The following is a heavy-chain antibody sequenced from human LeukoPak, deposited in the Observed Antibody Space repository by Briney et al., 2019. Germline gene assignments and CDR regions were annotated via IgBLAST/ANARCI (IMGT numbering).Heavy chain of an antibody. J-gene: IGHJ6*03. CDR2: INHSGST. Sequence: PSETLSLTCAVSGGSFSGYYWSWIRQPPGKGLEWIGEINHSGSTNYNPSLKSRVTISVDTSKNQFSLKLSSVTAADTAVYYCARGATAGAGLYYYYYMDDWGKGTTVTVSS. V-gene: IGHV4-34*01. D-gene: IGHD6-13*01. CDR3: ARGATAGAGLYYYYYMDD. CDR1: GGSFSGYY.